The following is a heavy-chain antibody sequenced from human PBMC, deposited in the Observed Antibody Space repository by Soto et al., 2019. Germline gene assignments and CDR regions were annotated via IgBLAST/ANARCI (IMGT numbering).Heavy chain of an antibody. CDR3: ARVVPAASYYFDY. Sequence: SVKVSCKASGGTFSSYAISWVRQAPGQGLEWMGGIIPIFGTANYAQKFQGRVTITADESTSTAYMELSSLRSEDTAVYYCARVVPAASYYFDYWGQGTLVTVSS. V-gene: IGHV1-69*13. CDR1: GGTFSSYA. J-gene: IGHJ4*02. CDR2: IIPIFGTA. D-gene: IGHD2-2*01.